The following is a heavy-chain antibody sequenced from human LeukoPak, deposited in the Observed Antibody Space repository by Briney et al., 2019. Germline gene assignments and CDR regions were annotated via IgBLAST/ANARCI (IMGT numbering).Heavy chain of an antibody. V-gene: IGHV4-59*08. CDR2: IFYVGST. CDR3: ARIITGTVALDY. CDR1: GGSISGNY. D-gene: IGHD1-14*01. J-gene: IGHJ4*02. Sequence: SETLSLTCSVSGGSISGNYWSWIRQPLGKGLEWIGYIFYVGSTIYNPSLKSRVTISVDTSKSQFSLQLSSVTAAATAVYYCARIITGTVALDYWGQGTLVTVSS.